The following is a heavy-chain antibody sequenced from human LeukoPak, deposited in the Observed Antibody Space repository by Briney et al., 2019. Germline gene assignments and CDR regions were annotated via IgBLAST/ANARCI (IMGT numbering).Heavy chain of an antibody. CDR3: ARVVEQLLYWYFDL. CDR1: GGSISSSSYY. Sequence: PSETLSLTCTVSGGSISSSSYYWGWIRQPPGKGLEWIGSIYYSGSTYYNPSLKSRVTISVDTSKNQFSLKLSSVTAADTAVYYCARVVEQLLYWYFDLWGRGTLVTVSS. J-gene: IGHJ2*01. D-gene: IGHD6-6*01. CDR2: IYYSGST. V-gene: IGHV4-39*07.